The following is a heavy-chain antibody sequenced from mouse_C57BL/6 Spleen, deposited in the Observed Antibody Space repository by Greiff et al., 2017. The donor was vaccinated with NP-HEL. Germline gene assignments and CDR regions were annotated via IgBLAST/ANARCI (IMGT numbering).Heavy chain of an antibody. J-gene: IGHJ2*01. CDR3: VRQAGTGYFDY. Sequence: DVKLVESGGGLVQPKGSLKLSCAASGFSFNTYAMNWVRQAPGKGLEWVARIRSKSNNYATYYADSVKDRFTISRDDSESMLYLQMNNLKTEDTAMYYCVRQAGTGYFDYWGQGTTLTVSS. CDR1: GFSFNTYA. V-gene: IGHV10-1*01. D-gene: IGHD4-1*01. CDR2: IRSKSNNYAT.